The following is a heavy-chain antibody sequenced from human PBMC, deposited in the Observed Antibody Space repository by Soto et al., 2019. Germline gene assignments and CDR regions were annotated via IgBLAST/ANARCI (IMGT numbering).Heavy chain of an antibody. V-gene: IGHV4-39*01. J-gene: IGHJ4*02. Sequence: QLQLQESGPGLVKPSETLSLTCTVSGGSISSSSYYWGWIRQPPGKGLEWIGSIYYSGSTYYNPSLKSRVTISVDTSKNQFSLKLSSVTAADTAVYYCARHEDGSGWFREDYFDYWGQGTLVTVSS. D-gene: IGHD6-19*01. CDR1: GGSISSSSYY. CDR3: ARHEDGSGWFREDYFDY. CDR2: IYYSGST.